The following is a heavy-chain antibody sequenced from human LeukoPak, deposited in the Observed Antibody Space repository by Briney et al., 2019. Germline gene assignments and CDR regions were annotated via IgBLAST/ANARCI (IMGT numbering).Heavy chain of an antibody. Sequence: PSETLSLTCTVSGGSISSYYWSWIRQPPGKGLEWIGYIYYSGSTYYNPSLKSRVTISVDTSKNQFSLKLSSVTAADTAVYYCARGGSYDYYDSSGYAEGDAFDIWGQGTMVTVSS. CDR1: GGSISSYY. CDR2: IYYSGST. V-gene: IGHV4-59*04. J-gene: IGHJ3*02. CDR3: ARGGSYDYYDSSGYAEGDAFDI. D-gene: IGHD3-22*01.